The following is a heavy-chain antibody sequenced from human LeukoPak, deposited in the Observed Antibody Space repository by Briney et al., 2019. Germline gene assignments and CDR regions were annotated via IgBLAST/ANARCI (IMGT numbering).Heavy chain of an antibody. J-gene: IGHJ6*02. Sequence: GASVKVSCKASGYTFTNYGVSWVRQAPGQGLEWMGWISVYNGNTNSVQKLQGRVTMTTDTSTSTAYMELRSLRSEDTAVYYCARGWGYDILTGGDYYYGMDVWGQGTTVTVSS. CDR2: ISVYNGNT. CDR1: GYTFTNYG. CDR3: ARGWGYDILTGGDYYYGMDV. D-gene: IGHD3-9*01. V-gene: IGHV1-18*01.